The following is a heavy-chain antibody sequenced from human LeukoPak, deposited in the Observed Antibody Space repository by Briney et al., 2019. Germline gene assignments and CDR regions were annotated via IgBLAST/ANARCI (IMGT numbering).Heavy chain of an antibody. Sequence: SETLSLTCAVYGGSFSGYYWSWIRQPPGKGLEWIGEINHSGSTNYNPSLKSRVTISVDTSKNQFSLKLSSVTAADTAVYYRARQGDYGDSSAGDYWGQGTLVTVSS. CDR1: GGSFSGYY. CDR3: ARQGDYGDSSAGDY. CDR2: INHSGST. D-gene: IGHD4-17*01. V-gene: IGHV4-34*01. J-gene: IGHJ4*02.